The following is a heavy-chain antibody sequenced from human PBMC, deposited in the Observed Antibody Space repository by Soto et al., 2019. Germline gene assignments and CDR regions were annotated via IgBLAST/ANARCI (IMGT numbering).Heavy chain of an antibody. D-gene: IGHD2-21*02. CDR2: INAGNGNT. J-gene: IGHJ6*02. V-gene: IGHV1-3*01. CDR3: AREREPLEVVTATPYYYYYGMDV. CDR1: GYTFTSYA. Sequence: ASVKVSCKASGYTFTSYAMHWVRQAPGQRLEWMGWINAGNGNTKYSQKFQGRVTITRDTSASTAYMELSSLRSEDTAVYYCAREREPLEVVTATPYYYYYGMDVWGQGTTVTVSS.